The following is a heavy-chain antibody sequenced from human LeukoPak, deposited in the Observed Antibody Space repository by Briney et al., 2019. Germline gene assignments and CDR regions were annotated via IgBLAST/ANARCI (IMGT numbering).Heavy chain of an antibody. CDR3: ARAWFGELLYDY. J-gene: IGHJ4*02. V-gene: IGHV1-46*01. D-gene: IGHD3-10*01. CDR1: GYTFTSYY. CDR2: INPSGGST. Sequence: ASVKVSCKASGYTFTSYYMHWVRQAPGQGLEWMGIINPSGGSTSYAQKLQGRVTMTTDTSTSTAYMELRSLRSDDTAVYYCARAWFGELLYDYWGQGTLVTVSS.